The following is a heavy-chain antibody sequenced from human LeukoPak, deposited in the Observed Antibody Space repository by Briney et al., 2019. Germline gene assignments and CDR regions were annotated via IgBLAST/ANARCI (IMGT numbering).Heavy chain of an antibody. Sequence: GGSLRLSCEGSGFTFSTTWMHWVRLAPGKGLVWVAHIESDGRSTTYADSVKGRFTISRDNAKNTLYLQMNSLRAEDTAVYYCARDRFYRLDYWGQGTLVIVSS. D-gene: IGHD2/OR15-2a*01. J-gene: IGHJ4*02. V-gene: IGHV3-74*03. CDR3: ARDRFYRLDY. CDR1: GFTFSTTW. CDR2: IESDGRST.